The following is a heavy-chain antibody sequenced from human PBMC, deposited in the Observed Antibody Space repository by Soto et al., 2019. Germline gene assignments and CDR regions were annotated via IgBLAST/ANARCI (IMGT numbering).Heavy chain of an antibody. D-gene: IGHD3-3*01. Sequence: SETLSLSYTVSGGSISSYYWSWIRQPPGKGLEWIGYIYYSGSTNYNPSLKSRVTISVDTSKNQFSLKLSSVTAADTAVYYCARQNDFWSGSYNWFDPWGQGTLVTVSS. CDR3: ARQNDFWSGSYNWFDP. CDR2: IYYSGST. V-gene: IGHV4-59*08. J-gene: IGHJ5*02. CDR1: GGSISSYY.